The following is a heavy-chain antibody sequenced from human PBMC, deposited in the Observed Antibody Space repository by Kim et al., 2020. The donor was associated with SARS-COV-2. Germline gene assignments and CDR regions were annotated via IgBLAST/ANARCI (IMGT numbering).Heavy chain of an antibody. Sequence: ASVKVSCKASGYTFTGYYMHWVRQAPGQGLEWMGWINPNSGGTNYAQKFRGRVTMTRDTSISTAYMELSGLRSDDTAVYYCARGEVVVAHTLDYADYWGQGTLVTVSS. D-gene: IGHD2-15*01. CDR2: INPNSGGT. CDR3: ARGEVVVAHTLDYADY. V-gene: IGHV1-2*02. CDR1: GYTFTGYY. J-gene: IGHJ4*02.